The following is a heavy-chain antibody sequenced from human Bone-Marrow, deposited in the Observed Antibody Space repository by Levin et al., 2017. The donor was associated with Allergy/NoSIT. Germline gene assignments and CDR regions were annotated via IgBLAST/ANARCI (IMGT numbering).Heavy chain of an antibody. V-gene: IGHV3-23*01. J-gene: IGHJ6*03. CDR1: GFIFADYA. Sequence: HPGGSLRLSCTISGFIFADYAMNWVRQAPGRGLEWVSSLDGSSGKTHYADVVKGRFTISREYSKNTLFLQMNSLRVEDTARYYCAKAGTTVMLDYSYLDVWGEGTAVTVSS. CDR2: LDGSSGKT. CDR3: AKAGTTVMLDYSYLDV. D-gene: IGHD4-17*01.